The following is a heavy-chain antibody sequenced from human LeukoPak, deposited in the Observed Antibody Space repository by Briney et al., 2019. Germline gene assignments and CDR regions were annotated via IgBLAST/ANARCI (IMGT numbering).Heavy chain of an antibody. J-gene: IGHJ5*02. V-gene: IGHV4-38-2*02. CDR3: ARDRGSSGYFSRWFDA. CDR2: SYHSDST. Sequence: PSETLSLNCGVSGYSISSGYYWGWIRRPPGKGREWIASSYHSDSTYDNPSLKSRFTSPVDTSKSHFSLKLSSVTAADTAVYYCARDRGSSGYFSRWFDAWGQGTLVIVSS. D-gene: IGHD6-19*01. CDR1: GYSISSGYY.